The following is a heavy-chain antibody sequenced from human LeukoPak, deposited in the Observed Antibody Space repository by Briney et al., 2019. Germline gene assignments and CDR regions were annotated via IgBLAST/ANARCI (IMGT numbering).Heavy chain of an antibody. CDR2: INHSGST. Sequence: SETLSLTCAVYGGSFSGYYWSWIRQPPGKGLEWIGEINHSGSTNYNPALKSRVTISVDTSKNQFSLKLSSVTAADTAVYYCARGALYFDYWGQGTLVTVSS. V-gene: IGHV4-34*01. CDR3: ARGALYFDY. J-gene: IGHJ4*02. CDR1: GGSFSGYY.